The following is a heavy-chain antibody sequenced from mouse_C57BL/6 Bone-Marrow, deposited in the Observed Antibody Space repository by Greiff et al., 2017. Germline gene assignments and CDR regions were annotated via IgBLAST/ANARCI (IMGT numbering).Heavy chain of an antibody. J-gene: IGHJ2*01. V-gene: IGHV5-6*01. Sequence: EVKLVESGGDLVKPGGSLKLSCAASGFTFSSYGMSWVRQTPDKRLEWVATISSGGSYTYYPDSVKGRFTISRDNAKNTLYLQMSSLKSEDTAMYYCARHGYYWYFDYWGQGTTLTVSS. CDR2: ISSGGSYT. CDR3: ARHGYYWYFDY. D-gene: IGHD1-1*01. CDR1: GFTFSSYG.